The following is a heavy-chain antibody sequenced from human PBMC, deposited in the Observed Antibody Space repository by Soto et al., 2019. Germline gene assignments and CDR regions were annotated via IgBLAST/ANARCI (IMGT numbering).Heavy chain of an antibody. J-gene: IGHJ4*02. CDR1: GYTFTNYG. CDR2: FNPANRNA. D-gene: IGHD2-21*02. Sequence: ASVKVSCKVSGYTFTNYGINWVRQAPGQGLEWVGWFNPANRNANYAQKFQDRVSMTTDTSTNTAYMELRGPRSDDTAGYYCARVRFGDPLDFWGQGTLVTVSS. CDR3: ARVRFGDPLDF. V-gene: IGHV1-18*01.